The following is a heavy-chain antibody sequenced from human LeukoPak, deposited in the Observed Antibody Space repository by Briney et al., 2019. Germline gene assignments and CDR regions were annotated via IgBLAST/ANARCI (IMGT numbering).Heavy chain of an antibody. CDR3: ATAMGLRRSDAFDI. V-gene: IGHV1-69*01. CDR2: IITVFGTA. D-gene: IGHD3-16*01. CDR1: GGSFSSYV. Sequence: GSSVKVSCKASGGSFSSYVINWVRQAPGQGLEWMGGIITVFGTAKHAQKFQGRVTITADESTSTAHMELSSLISEDTAMYYCATAMGLRRSDAFDIWGQGTMVTVSS. J-gene: IGHJ3*02.